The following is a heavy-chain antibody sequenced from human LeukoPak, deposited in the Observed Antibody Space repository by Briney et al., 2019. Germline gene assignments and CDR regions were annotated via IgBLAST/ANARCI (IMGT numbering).Heavy chain of an antibody. CDR3: ARDRGGENWFDP. D-gene: IGHD3-16*01. Sequence: SETLSLTCTVSGGSISSSSYYWGWLRQPPGKGLEWIGSIYYSGSTYYNPSLKSRVTISVDTSKNQFSLKVNSVTAADTAVYYCARDRGGENWFDPWGQGTLVTVSS. CDR2: IYYSGST. CDR1: GGSISSSSYY. J-gene: IGHJ5*02. V-gene: IGHV4-39*02.